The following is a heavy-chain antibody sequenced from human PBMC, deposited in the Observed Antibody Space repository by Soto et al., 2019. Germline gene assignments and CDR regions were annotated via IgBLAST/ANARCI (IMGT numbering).Heavy chain of an antibody. CDR1: GGSISSDYW. CDR3: ARGIQIWSQVYYGMDV. CDR2: IFHTGST. D-gene: IGHD5-18*01. Sequence: QVQLQESGPGVVKPSGTLSLTCGVSGGSISSDYWWAWVRQSPGRGLEWIGEIFHTGSTHHNPSLESRVTMSVDISNNQFSLNLKSVTDADTAVYYCARGIQIWSQVYYGMDVWGQGTTVTVSS. J-gene: IGHJ6*02. V-gene: IGHV4-4*02.